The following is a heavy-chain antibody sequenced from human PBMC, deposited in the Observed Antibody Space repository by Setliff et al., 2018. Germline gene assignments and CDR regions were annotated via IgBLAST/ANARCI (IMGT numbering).Heavy chain of an antibody. Sequence: GGSLRLSCAASGFTFSNYAMHWVRQAPGKGLEYVSAISSNGSSTYYADSVKGRFTISRDNSKNTLYLQMGSLRAEDMAVYYCARLALTGYDSSGYYYALEYYYYMDVWGKGTTVTAP. CDR1: GFTFSNYA. V-gene: IGHV3-64*02. CDR2: ISSNGSST. CDR3: ARLALTGYDSSGYYYALEYYYYMDV. J-gene: IGHJ6*03. D-gene: IGHD3-22*01.